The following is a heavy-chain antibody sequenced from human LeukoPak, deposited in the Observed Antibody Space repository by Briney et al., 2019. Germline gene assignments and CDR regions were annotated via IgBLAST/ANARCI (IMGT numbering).Heavy chain of an antibody. J-gene: IGHJ5*01. D-gene: IGHD6-6*01. CDR3: VKGGDYSSSAFAS. CDR2: TSSNGGST. Sequence: TGGSLRLSCSASGFSFINYPMHWVRQAPGKGLDYVSSTSSNGGSTYYADSVKGRFTISRDNSKNTLFLQMSSLRVEDTAVYHCVKGGDYSSSAFASWGQGTLVTVSS. V-gene: IGHV3-64D*06. CDR1: GFSFINYP.